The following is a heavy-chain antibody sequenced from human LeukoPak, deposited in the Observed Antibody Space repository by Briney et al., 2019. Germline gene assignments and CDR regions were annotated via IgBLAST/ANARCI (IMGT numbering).Heavy chain of an antibody. CDR3: AKGYCSSTSCYLYYFDY. CDR2: ISGSGGST. V-gene: IGHV3-23*01. D-gene: IGHD2-2*01. CDR1: GFTFSSYA. Sequence: PGGSLRLSCAASGFTFSSYAMSWVRQAPGKGLEWVSAISGSGGSTYYADTVKGRFTISRDNSKNTLYLQMNSLRAEDTAVYYCAKGYCSSTSCYLYYFDYWGQETLVTVSS. J-gene: IGHJ4*02.